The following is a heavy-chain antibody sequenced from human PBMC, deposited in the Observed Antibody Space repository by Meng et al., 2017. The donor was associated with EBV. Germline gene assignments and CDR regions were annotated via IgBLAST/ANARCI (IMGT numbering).Heavy chain of an antibody. CDR3: APVVERRRISYFDS. V-gene: IGHV2-5*02. J-gene: IGHJ4*02. CDR2: VYWDNDD. CDR1: GFSLTTRGMG. Sequence: QITFKQARPAPVNTTQSPTMTFTFSGFSLTTRGMGVGWIHQPPGKPLEWLTLVYWDNDDRYSPLLRNRRSITTATTKTQVCLRLTSMVPVESGTFYCAPVVERRRISYFDSWGQGILVTVSS. D-gene: IGHD2/OR15-2a*01.